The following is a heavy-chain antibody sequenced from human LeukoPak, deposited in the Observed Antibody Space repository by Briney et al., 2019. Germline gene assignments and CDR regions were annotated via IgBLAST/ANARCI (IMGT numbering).Heavy chain of an antibody. Sequence: SETLSLTCAVYGGSFSGCYWSWIRQPPGKGREWIGEINHSGGTNYNPSLKSRVTISLDTSKNHFSLKLTSVTAADTAVYYCASDDYGDLVNAFDIWGQGTMVTVSS. V-gene: IGHV4-34*01. CDR1: GGSFSGCY. D-gene: IGHD4-17*01. J-gene: IGHJ3*02. CDR3: ASDDYGDLVNAFDI. CDR2: INHSGGT.